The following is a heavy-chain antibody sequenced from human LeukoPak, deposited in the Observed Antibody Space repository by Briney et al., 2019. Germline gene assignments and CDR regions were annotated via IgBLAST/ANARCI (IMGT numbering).Heavy chain of an antibody. Sequence: GGSLRLSCAASGFTFSSFAMSWVRQAPGKGLKWVSAISTSVGSTYYADSVKGRFTISRDNSKNTLYLQMNSLRAEDTAVYYCAKDYSSNWYNWFDPWGQGTLVTVSS. CDR3: AKDYSSNWYNWFDP. CDR2: ISTSVGST. V-gene: IGHV3-23*01. D-gene: IGHD6-13*01. CDR1: GFTFSSFA. J-gene: IGHJ5*02.